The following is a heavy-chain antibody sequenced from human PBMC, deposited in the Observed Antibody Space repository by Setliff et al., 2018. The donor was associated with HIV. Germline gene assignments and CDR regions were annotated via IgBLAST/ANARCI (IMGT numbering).Heavy chain of an antibody. D-gene: IGHD1-1*01. CDR2: IYPADSDT. Sequence: PGESLKISCKGSGYTFSSYWIGWVRQMPGKGLEWMGIIYPADSDTRYSPSFQGQVTISADRSISTAYLQRSSLKASDTAMYYCARLDATTGTLRHYYYMDVWGKGTTVTVSS. J-gene: IGHJ6*03. V-gene: IGHV5-51*01. CDR1: GYTFSSYW. CDR3: ARLDATTGTLRHYYYMDV.